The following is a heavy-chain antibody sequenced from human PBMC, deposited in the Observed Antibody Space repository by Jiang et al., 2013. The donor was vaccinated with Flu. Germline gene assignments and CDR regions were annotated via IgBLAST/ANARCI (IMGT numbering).Heavy chain of an antibody. V-gene: IGHV1-46*01. J-gene: IGHJ4*02. D-gene: IGHD6-13*01. CDR2: INPSGGST. Sequence: GAEVKKPGASVKVSCKASGYTFTSYYMHWVRQAPGQGLEWMGIINPSGGSTSYAQKFQGRVTMTRDTSTSTAYMELRSLRSDDTAVYYCARDSGQQLALRPLGNWGQGTLVTVSS. CDR3: ARDSGQQLALRPLGN. CDR1: GYTFTSYY.